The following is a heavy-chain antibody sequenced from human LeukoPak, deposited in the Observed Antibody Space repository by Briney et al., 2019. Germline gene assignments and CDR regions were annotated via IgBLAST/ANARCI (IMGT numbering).Heavy chain of an antibody. CDR2: ISSSSSPI. CDR3: ARTPSIAAAVSFYFDY. D-gene: IGHD6-13*01. Sequence: GGSLGLSCEVSGFSFSTYSMNWVRQAPGKGLEWVSYISSSSSPICYADSVKGRFTISRDNAKHSLYLQMNSLRDEDTAVYYCARTPSIAAAVSFYFDYWGQGTLVTVSS. V-gene: IGHV3-48*02. J-gene: IGHJ4*02. CDR1: GFSFSTYS.